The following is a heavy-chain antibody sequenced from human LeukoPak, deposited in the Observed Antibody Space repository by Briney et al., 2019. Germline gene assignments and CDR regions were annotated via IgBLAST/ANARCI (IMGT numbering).Heavy chain of an antibody. J-gene: IGHJ4*02. CDR2: IYYSGST. D-gene: IGHD1-26*01. CDR3: ARSTLIVGAVN. CDR1: GGSISSSSYY. Sequence: SETLSLTCTVSGGSISSSSYYWGWIRQPPGKGLEWIGSIYYSGSTYYNPSLKSRVTISVDTSKNQFSLKLSSVTAADTAVYYCARSTLIVGAVNWGQGTLVTVSS. V-gene: IGHV4-39*01.